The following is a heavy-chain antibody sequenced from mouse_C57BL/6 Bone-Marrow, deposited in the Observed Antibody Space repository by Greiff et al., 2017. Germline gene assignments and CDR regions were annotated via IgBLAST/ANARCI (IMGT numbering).Heavy chain of an antibody. J-gene: IGHJ1*03. CDR1: GYTFTDYA. Sequence: VQRVESGAELVRPGASVTLSCKASGYTFTDYAMHWVKQTPVHGLEWIGAIDPETGGTAYNQKFKGEAILTADKSASTAYMELRSLTSEDSAVYYFTMITGYVDVWGTRTTVAVAS. V-gene: IGHV1-15*01. CDR3: TMITGYVDV. CDR2: IDPETGGT. D-gene: IGHD2-4*01.